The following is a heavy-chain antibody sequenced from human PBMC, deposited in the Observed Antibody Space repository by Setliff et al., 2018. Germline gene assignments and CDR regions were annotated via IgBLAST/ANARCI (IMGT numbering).Heavy chain of an antibody. CDR2: ISAYNGYT. CDR3: ARVVGDYDYEDYYYYGMDV. D-gene: IGHD4-17*01. V-gene: IGHV1-18*01. Sequence: GASVKVSCKASGYTFTSYGISWVRQAPGQGLEWMGWISAYNGYTNYAQKLQGRVTMTTDTSTSTAYMELRSLRSDDTAVYYCARVVGDYDYEDYYYYGMDVWGQGTTVTVSS. CDR1: GYTFTSYG. J-gene: IGHJ6*02.